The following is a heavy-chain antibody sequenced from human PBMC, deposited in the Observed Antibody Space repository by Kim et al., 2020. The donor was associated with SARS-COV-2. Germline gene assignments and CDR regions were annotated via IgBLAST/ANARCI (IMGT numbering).Heavy chain of an antibody. CDR2: T. V-gene: IGHV3-43*01. Sequence: TYYADSVKGRFTISRDNSKNSLYLQMNSLRTENTALYYCAKDTDWNYFDYWGQGTLVTVSS. D-gene: IGHD3-9*01. J-gene: IGHJ4*02. CDR3: AKDTDWNYFDY.